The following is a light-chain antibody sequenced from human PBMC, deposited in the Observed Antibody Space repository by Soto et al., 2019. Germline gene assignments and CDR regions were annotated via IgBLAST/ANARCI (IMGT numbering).Light chain of an antibody. CDR3: CSYAGSYSYV. CDR2: DVT. Sequence: QSALTQPRSVSGSPGQSVAISCTGTSSDVGGYNYVSWYQQHPGKAPKLMIYDVTKRPSGVSDRFSASKSGNTASLTISGLQADDEADYYCCSYAGSYSYVFGTGTKVTVL. J-gene: IGLJ1*01. CDR1: SSDVGGYNY. V-gene: IGLV2-11*01.